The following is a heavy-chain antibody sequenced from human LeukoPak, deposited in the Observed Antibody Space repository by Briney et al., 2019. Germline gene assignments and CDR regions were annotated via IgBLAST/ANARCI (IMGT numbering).Heavy chain of an antibody. Sequence: SETLSLTCTVSGGSISSYYWSWIRQPPGKGLEWIGYIYYSGSTNYNPSLKSRVTISVDTSKNQFSLKLSSVTAADTAVYYCARAHNWNDISIDYWGQGTLVTVSS. CDR2: IYYSGST. V-gene: IGHV4-59*12. J-gene: IGHJ4*02. CDR3: ARAHNWNDISIDY. CDR1: GGSISSYY. D-gene: IGHD1-20*01.